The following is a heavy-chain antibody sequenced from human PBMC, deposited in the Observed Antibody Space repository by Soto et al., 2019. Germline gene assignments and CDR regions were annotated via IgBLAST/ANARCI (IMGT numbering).Heavy chain of an antibody. D-gene: IGHD2-21*01. CDR2: INGYNGNT. V-gene: IGHV1-18*01. CDR3: ARIVDVHYYYYDMDV. J-gene: IGHJ6*02. Sequence: ALAKVSCRASGYTFTSYGISWVRQAPGQGLEWMGWINGYNGNTKHAQKLQGRVTMSTDTSTSTAYMELRSLRSDDSAVYYCARIVDVHYYYYDMDVWGQGTTVTVS. CDR1: GYTFTSYG.